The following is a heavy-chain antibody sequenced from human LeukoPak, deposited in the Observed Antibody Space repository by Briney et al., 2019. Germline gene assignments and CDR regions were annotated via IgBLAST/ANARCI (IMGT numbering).Heavy chain of an antibody. CDR3: ARVAVIYQYYMDV. V-gene: IGHV3-7*01. Sequence: GGSLRLSCAASGFTFSSYWMTWVRQAPGRGLEWAANIKQDGSEKYYVDSVKGRFTGSRDNAKNSLYMQLNSLTAEDTAVYYCARVAVIYQYYMDVWGRGTTVTVSS. CDR1: GFTFSSYW. D-gene: IGHD2-2*01. CDR2: IKQDGSEK. J-gene: IGHJ6*03.